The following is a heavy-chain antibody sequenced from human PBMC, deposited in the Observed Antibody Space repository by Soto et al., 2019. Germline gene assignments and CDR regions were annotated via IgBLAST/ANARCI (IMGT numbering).Heavy chain of an antibody. V-gene: IGHV3-64*04. CDR1: GFTFSEYS. CDR2: VSSDGDIT. J-gene: IGHJ4*02. CDR3: AKDAVYNDGLWLMDH. Sequence: GWSLRLSCSASGFTFSEYSMHWVRQAPGKGLQYVSTVSSDGDITYYADSVKGRFTISRDNSKNTVYLQMTDLRADDTAVYYCAKDAVYNDGLWLMDHWGQGTQVTVSS. D-gene: IGHD2-21*01.